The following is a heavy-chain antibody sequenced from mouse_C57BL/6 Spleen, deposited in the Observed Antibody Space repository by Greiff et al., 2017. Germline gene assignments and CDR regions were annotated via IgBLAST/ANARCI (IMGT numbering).Heavy chain of an antibody. D-gene: IGHD2-12*01. V-gene: IGHV1-15*01. Sequence: QVQLQQSGAELVRPGASVTLSCKASGYTFTDYEMHWVKQTPVHGLEWIGAIDPETGGTAYNQKFKGKAILTADKSSSTAYMELRSLTSEDSAVYYGAGAIIVPYYAMDYRGQGTSVTVSS. J-gene: IGHJ4*01. CDR1: GYTFTDYE. CDR2: IDPETGGT. CDR3: AGAIIVPYYAMDY.